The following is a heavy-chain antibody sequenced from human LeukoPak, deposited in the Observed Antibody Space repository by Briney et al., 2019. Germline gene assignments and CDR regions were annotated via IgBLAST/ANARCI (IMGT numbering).Heavy chain of an antibody. CDR1: GFTLSSYS. CDR3: ASNSGSYLEENYFDY. Sequence: AGGSLRLSCAASGFTLSSYSMNWVRQAPGKGLEWVSSISSSSSYIYYADSVKGRFTISRDNAKNSLYLQMNSLRAEDTAVYYCASNSGSYLEENYFDYWGQGTLVTVSS. V-gene: IGHV3-21*01. D-gene: IGHD1-26*01. J-gene: IGHJ4*02. CDR2: ISSSSSYI.